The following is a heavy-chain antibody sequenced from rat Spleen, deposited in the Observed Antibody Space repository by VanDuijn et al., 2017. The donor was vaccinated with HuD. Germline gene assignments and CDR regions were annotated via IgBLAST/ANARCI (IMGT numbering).Heavy chain of an antibody. CDR2: ISPSGGST. CDR3: ARHETEGIDWFAY. Sequence: EVQLVESGGGLVQPGRSLKLSCAASGFTFSNYDMAWVRQAPTKGLEWVASISPSGGSTYYRDSVKGRFTVSRDNAKSTLYLQMDSLRSEDTATYYCARHETEGIDWFAYWGQGTLVTVSS. V-gene: IGHV5-25*01. D-gene: IGHD1-11*01. CDR1: GFTFSNYD. J-gene: IGHJ3*01.